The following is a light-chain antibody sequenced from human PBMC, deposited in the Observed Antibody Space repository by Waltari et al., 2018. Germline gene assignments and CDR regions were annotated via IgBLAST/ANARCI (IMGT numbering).Light chain of an antibody. CDR2: GD. CDR3: STWDYSLRAWV. Sequence: QSALTQEASVSGTVGQKVTLSCLGNNNNVGSYAGSWYQQISHGAPKTVMFGDFLPSGIPDRFSGSKSGTTASLTISGLQPEDEADYYCSTWDYSLRAWVFGGGTILTVL. V-gene: IGLV1-36*01. J-gene: IGLJ3*02. CDR1: NNNVGSYA.